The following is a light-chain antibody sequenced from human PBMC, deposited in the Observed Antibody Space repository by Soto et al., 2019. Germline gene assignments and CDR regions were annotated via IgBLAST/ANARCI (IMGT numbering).Light chain of an antibody. J-gene: IGLJ3*02. CDR3: SSYTTSRTRV. V-gene: IGLV2-14*01. CDR1: SSDVGGYNF. Sequence: QSALTQPASVSGSPGQSITISCTGTSSDVGGYNFVSWYQQHPGKAPKLMPYEVSNRPSGVSNRFSGSKSGNTASLTISGLQAEDEADYYCSSYTTSRTRVFGGGTKLTVL. CDR2: EVS.